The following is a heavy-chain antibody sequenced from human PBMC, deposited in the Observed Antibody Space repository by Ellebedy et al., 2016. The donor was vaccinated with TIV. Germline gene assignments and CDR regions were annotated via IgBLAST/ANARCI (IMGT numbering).Heavy chain of an antibody. Sequence: SETLSLTXTVSGYSISSGHYWGFIRQPPAMLQEHLGGNNHAGSTYYNPSLKSRVTISVDTSENQFSLKLNSVTAADTAVYYCTREHCSGGSCYYFFDYWGQGTLVTVSS. CDR3: TREHCSGGSCYYFFDY. CDR2: NNHAGST. J-gene: IGHJ4*02. CDR1: GYSISSGHY. D-gene: IGHD2-15*01. V-gene: IGHV4-38-2*02.